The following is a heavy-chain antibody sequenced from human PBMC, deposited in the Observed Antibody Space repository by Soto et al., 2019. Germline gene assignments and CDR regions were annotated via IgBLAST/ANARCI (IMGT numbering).Heavy chain of an antibody. Sequence: EVHLVESGGGLVQPGGSRRLSCAASGFPFSSYGMNWVRQAPGKGLEWVSYISSSSTTIYYADSVRGRFTISRDNAKNSLYLQMNSLRDEDTAVYSCASPTSFDYWGQGTLVTVSS. CDR1: GFPFSSYG. CDR2: ISSSSTTI. J-gene: IGHJ4*02. D-gene: IGHD3-16*01. CDR3: ASPTSFDY. V-gene: IGHV3-48*02.